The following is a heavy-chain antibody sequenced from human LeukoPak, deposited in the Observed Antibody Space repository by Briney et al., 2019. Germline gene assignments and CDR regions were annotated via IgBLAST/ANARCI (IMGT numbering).Heavy chain of an antibody. CDR1: GGSFSGYY. J-gene: IGHJ5*02. V-gene: IGHV4-34*01. CDR3: ARGRGSYYYDSSGYYYQRLNWFDP. CDR2: INHSGST. Sequence: ASETLSLTCAVYGGSFSGYYWSWIRQPPGKGLEWIGEINHSGSTNYNPSLKSRVTISVDTSKNQFSLKLSSVTAADTAVYYCARGRGSYYYDSSGYYYQRLNWFDPWGQGTLVTVSS. D-gene: IGHD3-22*01.